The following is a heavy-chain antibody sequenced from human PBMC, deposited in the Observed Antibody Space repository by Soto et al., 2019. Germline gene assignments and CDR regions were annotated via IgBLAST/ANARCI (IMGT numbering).Heavy chain of an antibody. V-gene: IGHV1-46*01. CDR2: INPSGGTT. D-gene: IGHD3-9*01. J-gene: IGHJ6*02. CDR1: GYTSTTCY. CDR3: ARGITYYDILTGYPPLTPYYYYGMDV. Sequence: ASVKVSCKTSGYTSTTCYMHCVRQPPGQGLEWMGIINPSGGTTSYAQKFQGRVTMTRDTSTSAVYMELSSLRSEDTAVYYCARGITYYDILTGYPPLTPYYYYGMDVWGQGTTVTVSS.